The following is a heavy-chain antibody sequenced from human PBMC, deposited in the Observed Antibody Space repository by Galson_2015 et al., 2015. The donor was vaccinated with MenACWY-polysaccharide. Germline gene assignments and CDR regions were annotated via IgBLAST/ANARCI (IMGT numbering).Heavy chain of an antibody. CDR3: TTPPSGRNVVAGTPGD. Sequence: SLRLSCAASGFTFSDAWMSWVRQAPGKGLKWVGRVKSETDGGTIDYAAPVKGRFTISRDDSKNTLYLQMNSLKTEDTAVYYCTTPPSGRNVVAGTPGDWGRGTLVTVSS. V-gene: IGHV3-15*01. CDR1: GFTFSDAW. D-gene: IGHD6-19*01. CDR2: VKSETDGGTI. J-gene: IGHJ4*02.